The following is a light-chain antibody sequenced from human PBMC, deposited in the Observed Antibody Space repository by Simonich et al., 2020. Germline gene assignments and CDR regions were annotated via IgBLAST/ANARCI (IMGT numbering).Light chain of an antibody. V-gene: IGKV3-20*01. J-gene: IGKJ2*01. Sequence: EIVLTQSPGTLSLSPGERATLSCRASQSVSSIYLAWYPQKPGQAPRLLIYGASSRSTGIPDRFSGSGSGTDFTLTISRLEPEDFAVYYCQQYGSSPPYTFGQGTKLEIK. CDR1: QSVSSIY. CDR3: QQYGSSPPYT. CDR2: GAS.